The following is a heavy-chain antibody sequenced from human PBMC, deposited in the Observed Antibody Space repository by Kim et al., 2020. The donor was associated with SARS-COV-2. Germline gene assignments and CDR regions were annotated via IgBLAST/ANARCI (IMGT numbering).Heavy chain of an antibody. D-gene: IGHD1-26*01. CDR3: ARQGWELYVDY. Sequence: GESLKISCKGSGYSFTSYWISWVRQMPGKGLEWMGRIDPSDSYINYSPSFRGHVTISVDKSTGTAYLQWSSLKASDTAVYYCARQGWELYVDYWGQGTLVTVSS. J-gene: IGHJ4*02. CDR2: IDPSDSYI. V-gene: IGHV5-10-1*01. CDR1: GYSFTSYW.